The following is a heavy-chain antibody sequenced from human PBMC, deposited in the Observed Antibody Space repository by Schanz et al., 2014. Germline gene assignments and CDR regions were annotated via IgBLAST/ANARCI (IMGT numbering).Heavy chain of an antibody. J-gene: IGHJ3*02. CDR2: ITAYNGDT. Sequence: QAQLMQSGPELKRPGASVKVSCTASGYTFTSHGISWVRQAPGQGLEWMGWITAYNGDTNYALKLQGRVTMTTDTSTGTAYMELRSLRSDDTALYYCTRGGYSYALSAFDIWGQGTMVTVSS. D-gene: IGHD5-18*01. V-gene: IGHV1-18*01. CDR3: TRGGYSYALSAFDI. CDR1: GYTFTSHG.